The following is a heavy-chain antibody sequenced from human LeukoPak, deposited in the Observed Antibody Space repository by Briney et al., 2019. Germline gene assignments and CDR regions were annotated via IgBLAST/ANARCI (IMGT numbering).Heavy chain of an antibody. D-gene: IGHD1-26*01. CDR3: ARRGFGSYFRDAFDI. CDR1: GYSFTDYW. Sequence: GESLKISCKGSGYSFTDYWIGWVRQMPGKGLEWMGIIYPGDSDTTYSPSFQGQVTISADKSISTAYLQWRSLKASDTAIYYCARRGFGSYFRDAFDIWGQGTMVTVSS. V-gene: IGHV5-51*01. CDR2: IYPGDSDT. J-gene: IGHJ3*02.